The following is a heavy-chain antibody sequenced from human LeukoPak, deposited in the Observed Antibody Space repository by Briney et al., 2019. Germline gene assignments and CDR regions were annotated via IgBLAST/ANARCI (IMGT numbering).Heavy chain of an antibody. Sequence: GESLKIPCKGSGYSFTSYWIGWVRQMPGKGLEWMGIIYHGDSDTRYSPSFQGQVTISADKSISTAYLQWSSLKASDTAMYYCATTTRRDGYNLGPSYFDYWGQGTLVTVSS. CDR2: IYHGDSDT. CDR3: ATTTRRDGYNLGPSYFDY. V-gene: IGHV5-51*01. CDR1: GYSFTSYW. D-gene: IGHD5-24*01. J-gene: IGHJ4*02.